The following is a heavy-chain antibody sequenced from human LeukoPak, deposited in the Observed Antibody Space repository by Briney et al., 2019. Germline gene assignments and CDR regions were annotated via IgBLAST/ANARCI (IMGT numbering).Heavy chain of an antibody. CDR1: GGSISSSSYY. J-gene: IGHJ4*02. Sequence: KPSETLSLTCTVSGGSISSSSYYWGWIRQPPGKGLAWIGSIYYSGSTYYNPSLKSRVTISVDTSKNQFSLKLSSVTAADTAVYYCASPRYSSGWYRYWGQGTLVTVSS. CDR2: IYYSGST. CDR3: ASPRYSSGWYRY. V-gene: IGHV4-39*01. D-gene: IGHD6-19*01.